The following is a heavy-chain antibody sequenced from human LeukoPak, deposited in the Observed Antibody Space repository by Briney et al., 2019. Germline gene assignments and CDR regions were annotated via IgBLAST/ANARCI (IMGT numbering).Heavy chain of an antibody. CDR3: ARDRGSGSGNYGGTLFDP. J-gene: IGHJ5*02. V-gene: IGHV1-69*13. D-gene: IGHD3-10*01. Sequence: SVKVSCKTFGGDFSENAITWVHQAPGQGLEWVGGIIPFFSIPNYAQKFQGRVTITADDSTSTAYMEISNLSSEDTAVYYCARDRGSGSGNYGGTLFDPWGQGTLVTVSS. CDR2: IIPFFSIP. CDR1: GGDFSENA.